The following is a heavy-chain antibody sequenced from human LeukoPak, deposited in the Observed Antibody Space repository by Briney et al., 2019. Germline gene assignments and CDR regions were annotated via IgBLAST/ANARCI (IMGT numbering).Heavy chain of an antibody. J-gene: IGHJ5*02. D-gene: IGHD3-3*01. Sequence: ASVKVSCKASGYTFTGYYMHWVRQAPGQGLEWMGRINPNSGGTNYAQKFQGRVTMTRDTSISTAYMELRSLRSDDTAVYYCVGTGVVSWFDPWGQGTLVTVSS. CDR1: GYTFTGYY. CDR2: INPNSGGT. CDR3: VGTGVVSWFDP. V-gene: IGHV1-2*06.